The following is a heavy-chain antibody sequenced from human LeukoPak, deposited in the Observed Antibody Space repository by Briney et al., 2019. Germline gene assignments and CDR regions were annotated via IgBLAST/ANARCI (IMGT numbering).Heavy chain of an antibody. CDR3: GRGIRNQRYSDY. J-gene: IGHJ4*01. CDR1: GYTFTTYD. V-gene: IGHV1-8*01. CDR2: MNPDSGNT. Sequence: GASVKVSCKASGYTFTTYDITWVRQATGQGLEWMGWMNPDSGNTGYAQNLKGRVTMTSDPSISTAYMELSSLRSEDTAVYYCGRGIRNQRYSDYWGHGTLITVSS. D-gene: IGHD1-14*01.